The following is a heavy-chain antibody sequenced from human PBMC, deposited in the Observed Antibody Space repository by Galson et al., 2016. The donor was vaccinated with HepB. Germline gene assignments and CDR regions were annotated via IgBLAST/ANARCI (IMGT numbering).Heavy chain of an antibody. CDR1: GASINSGSYY. V-gene: IGHV4-31*11. CDR2: IYYSGSS. J-gene: IGHJ3*02. D-gene: IGHD2-15*01. CDR3: ARYESSLGGFDI. Sequence: TLSLTCAVSGASINSGSYYWSWIRQHPEKGLEWIGYIYYSGSSYYNPSFEGRISISIDTSKNQFSLKLISVTAADTALYYCARYESSLGGFDIWGQGTMVTVSS.